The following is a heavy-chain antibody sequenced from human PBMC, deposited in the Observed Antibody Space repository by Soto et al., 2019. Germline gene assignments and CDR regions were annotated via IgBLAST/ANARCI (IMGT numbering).Heavy chain of an antibody. Sequence: SETLSLTCSVSGGSISSYYWSWIRQPPGKGLEWIGYIYYSGSTNYNPSLKSRVTISVDTSKNQFSLKLSSVTAADTAVYYCARAWAYYFEYWGQGTLVTVSS. CDR1: GGSISSYY. CDR3: ARAWAYYFEY. V-gene: IGHV4-59*01. J-gene: IGHJ4*02. CDR2: IYYSGST.